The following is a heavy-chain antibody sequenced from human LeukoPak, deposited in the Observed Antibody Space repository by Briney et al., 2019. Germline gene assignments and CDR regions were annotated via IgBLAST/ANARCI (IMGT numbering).Heavy chain of an antibody. J-gene: IGHJ4*02. CDR3: ATSSFGLY. CDR1: GFIFSGYG. V-gene: IGHV3-30*03. Sequence: GRSLRLSCAASGFIFSGYGMHWVRQAPGKGLEWVAVISYDGSNEYYADSVKGRFTISRDNSKNTLYLQMSRLRAEDTALYYCATSSFGLYWGQGTLVTVSS. CDR2: ISYDGSNE. D-gene: IGHD6-13*01.